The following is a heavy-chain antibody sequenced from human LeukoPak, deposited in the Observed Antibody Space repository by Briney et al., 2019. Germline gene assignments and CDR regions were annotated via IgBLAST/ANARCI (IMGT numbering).Heavy chain of an antibody. CDR3: AKVGPWLANDF. D-gene: IGHD6-19*01. Sequence: GGSLRLSWAASGFTFDDYAMHWVRQPLGKGLEWVSLISADGAGTSYANSVKGRFTISRDNSKNLLFLQMNGLRTEDTAFYFCAKVGPWLANDFWGQGILVTVSS. V-gene: IGHV3-43*02. J-gene: IGHJ4*02. CDR1: GFTFDDYA. CDR2: ISADGAGT.